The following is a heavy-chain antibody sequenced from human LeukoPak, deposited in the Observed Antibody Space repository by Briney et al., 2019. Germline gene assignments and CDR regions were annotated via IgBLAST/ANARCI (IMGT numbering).Heavy chain of an antibody. CDR3: ARGNWNDVVGYYFGY. V-gene: IGHV4-38-2*02. Sequence: ASETLSLTCTVSGYSISSGYYWGWIRQPPGKGLEWIGSIYHSGSPYYNPSLKSRVTISVDTSKNHFSLKLSSVTAADTAVYYCARGNWNDVVGYYFGYWGQGTLVTVSS. D-gene: IGHD1-1*01. J-gene: IGHJ4*02. CDR2: IYHSGSP. CDR1: GYSISSGYY.